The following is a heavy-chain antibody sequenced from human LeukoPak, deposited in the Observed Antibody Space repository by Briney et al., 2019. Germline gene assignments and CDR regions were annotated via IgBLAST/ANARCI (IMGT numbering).Heavy chain of an antibody. CDR3: AGTYGSGSYFADYYYYGMDV. J-gene: IGHJ6*02. Sequence: SETLSPTCAVYGGSFSGYYWSWIRQAPGKGLEWIGEINHSGSTNYNPSLKSRVTISVDTSKNQFSLKLSSVTAADTAVYYCAGTYGSGSYFADYYYYGMDVWGQGTTVTVSS. CDR1: GGSFSGYY. D-gene: IGHD3-10*01. CDR2: INHSGST. V-gene: IGHV4-34*01.